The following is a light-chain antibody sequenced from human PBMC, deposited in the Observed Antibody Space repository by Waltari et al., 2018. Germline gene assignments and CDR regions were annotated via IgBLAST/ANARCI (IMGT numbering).Light chain of an antibody. V-gene: IGLV2-11*01. Sequence: QSALPQPRSVSWSPGPSVTIPCTGTRSAVGGYNSVSWYHQHPGKAPKLMIYDVSKRPSGVPDRFSGSKSGNTASLTISGLQAEDEADYYCCSYAGSYTSLFGGGTKLTVL. J-gene: IGLJ2*01. CDR3: CSYAGSYTSL. CDR2: DVS. CDR1: RSAVGGYNS.